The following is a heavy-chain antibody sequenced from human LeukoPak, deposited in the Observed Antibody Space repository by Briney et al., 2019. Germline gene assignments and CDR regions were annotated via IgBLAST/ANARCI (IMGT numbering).Heavy chain of an antibody. J-gene: IGHJ4*02. D-gene: IGHD6-19*01. CDR1: GYTFTNYP. CDR3: ARGDAVAAHRGGY. V-gene: IGHV7-4-1*02. Sequence: ASVKVSCKASGYTFTNYPINWVRQAPGQGLEWMGWINPNTANPTYAQGFTGRFVFSLDTSVNTAYLQISSLKAEDTAVYYCARGDAVAAHRGGYWGQGTLVTVSS. CDR2: INPNTANP.